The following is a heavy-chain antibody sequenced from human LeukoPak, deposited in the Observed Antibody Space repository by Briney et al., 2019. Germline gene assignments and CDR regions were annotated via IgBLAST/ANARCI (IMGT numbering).Heavy chain of an antibody. Sequence: SVKVSCKASGGTFSNYAISWVRQAPGQGLEWMGAIIPIFGTANYAQKFQGRVTITADESTSTAYMELSSLRSEDTAVYYCARILSSSWYEYFHHWGQGTLVIVSS. J-gene: IGHJ1*01. V-gene: IGHV1-69*01. CDR1: GGTFSNYA. D-gene: IGHD6-19*01. CDR2: IIPIFGTA. CDR3: ARILSSSWYEYFHH.